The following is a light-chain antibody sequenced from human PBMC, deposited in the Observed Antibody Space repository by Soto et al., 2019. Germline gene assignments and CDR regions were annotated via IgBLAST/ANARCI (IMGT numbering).Light chain of an antibody. Sequence: QSALTQPPSASGTPGQRVTISCSGSSSNVGGNPVNWYQHVPTTAPKLLIYTNTQRPSGVPDRFSGSKSRTSASRAISALQSEDEADYYCASWDDSLSGPVFGTGTKVTVL. CDR3: ASWDDSLSGPV. CDR2: TNT. J-gene: IGLJ1*01. CDR1: SSNVGGNP. V-gene: IGLV1-44*01.